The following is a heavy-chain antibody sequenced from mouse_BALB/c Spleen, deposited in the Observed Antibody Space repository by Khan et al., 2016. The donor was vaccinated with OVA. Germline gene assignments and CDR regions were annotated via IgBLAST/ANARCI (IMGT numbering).Heavy chain of an antibody. CDR2: ISSGGDYT. Sequence: EVELVESGGDLVKPGGSLKLSCAASGFIFSSYSMSWARQTPDKRLEWVATISSGGDYTYYPDNVKGRFTISRDNAKNTLYLQMSSLKSEDTAMYYCASHLTGSFAYWGQGTLVTVSA. V-gene: IGHV5-6*01. CDR3: ASHLTGSFAY. J-gene: IGHJ3*01. CDR1: GFIFSSYS. D-gene: IGHD4-1*01.